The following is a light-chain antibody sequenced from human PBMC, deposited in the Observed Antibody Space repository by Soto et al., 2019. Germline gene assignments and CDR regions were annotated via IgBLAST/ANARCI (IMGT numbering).Light chain of an antibody. CDR1: QSINIY. CDR3: QQSHSAPYT. J-gene: IGKJ2*01. CDR2: GAS. Sequence: DIQMTQSPSSLSASVGDRVTITCRASQSINIYLNWYLQKPGKAPRLLIYGASNLHSGVPARFSGRGSGTDFTLTINSLQPEDFASYYCQQSHSAPYTFGQGTKLEI. V-gene: IGKV1-39*01.